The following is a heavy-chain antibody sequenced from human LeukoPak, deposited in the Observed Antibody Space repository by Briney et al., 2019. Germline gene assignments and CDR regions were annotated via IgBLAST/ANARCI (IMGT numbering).Heavy chain of an antibody. D-gene: IGHD3-3*01. CDR1: GYSFTSYW. J-gene: IGHJ5*02. CDR3: ARGYYDFWSGYNWFDP. V-gene: IGHV5-51*01. Sequence: GESLKISCKGSGYSFTSYWIGWVRQMPGKGLEWMGIIYPGDSDTRYSPSFQGQVTISADKSISTAYLQWSSLKAPDTAMYYCARGYYDFWSGYNWFDPWGQGTLVTVSS. CDR2: IYPGDSDT.